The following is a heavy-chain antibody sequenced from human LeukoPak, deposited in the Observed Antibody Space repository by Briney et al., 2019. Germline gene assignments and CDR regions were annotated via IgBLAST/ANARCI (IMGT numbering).Heavy chain of an antibody. CDR1: GFTFSSYA. CDR3: ASGGVVGPSTYWFYDL. Sequence: GGSLRLSCAASGFTFSSYAMHWVRQAPGKGLEWVAVISYDGSNKYYADSVKGRFTISRDNAKSSMYLQMNSLRAEDTAVYYCASGGVVGPSTYWFYDLWGRGTRVTVSS. J-gene: IGHJ2*01. CDR2: ISYDGSNK. D-gene: IGHD1-26*01. V-gene: IGHV3-30-3*01.